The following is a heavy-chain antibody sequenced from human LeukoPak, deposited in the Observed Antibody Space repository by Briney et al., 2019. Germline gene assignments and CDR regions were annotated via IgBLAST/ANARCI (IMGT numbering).Heavy chain of an antibody. CDR2: ISSSSSYI. D-gene: IGHD6-6*01. V-gene: IGHV3-21*01. CDR1: GFTFGDHS. J-gene: IGHJ6*03. CDR3: ARGSGSSFHYYYYYMDV. Sequence: GGSLRLSCTSSGFTFGDHSMNWVRQAPGKGLEWVSSISSSSSYIYYADSVKGRFTISRDNAKNSLYLQMNSLRAEDTAVYYCARGSGSSFHYYYYYMDVWGKGTTVTVSS.